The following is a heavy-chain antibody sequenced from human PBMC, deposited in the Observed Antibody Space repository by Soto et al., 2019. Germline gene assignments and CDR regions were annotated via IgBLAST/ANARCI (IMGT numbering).Heavy chain of an antibody. J-gene: IGHJ4*02. CDR2: ISYDGSNK. V-gene: IGHV3-30-3*01. Sequence: QVQLVESGGGVVQPGRSLRLSCAASGFTFSSYAMHWVRQAPGKGLEWVAVISYDGSNKYYADSVKGRFTISRDNSKNTLYLQMNSLRAEDTAVYYCARDPASSWYGAGGDYWGQGTLVTVSS. CDR3: ARDPASSWYGAGGDY. D-gene: IGHD6-13*01. CDR1: GFTFSSYA.